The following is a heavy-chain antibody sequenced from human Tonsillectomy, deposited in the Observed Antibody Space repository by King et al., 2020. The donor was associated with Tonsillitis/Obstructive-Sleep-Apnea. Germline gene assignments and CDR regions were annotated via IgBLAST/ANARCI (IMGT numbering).Heavy chain of an antibody. D-gene: IGHD3-22*01. Sequence: VQLVGSGGGVVQPGRSLRLSCAASGFTFSSYAMHWVRQAPGRGLEWVAVISSDGNNKYYADSVKGRFTISRDNSKNTVYLQMNSLRAEDTAVYYCARVDTMIVVVTYFDYWGQGTLVTVSS. CDR1: GFTFSSYA. V-gene: IGHV3-30*04. CDR2: ISSDGNNK. CDR3: ARVDTMIVVVTYFDY. J-gene: IGHJ4*02.